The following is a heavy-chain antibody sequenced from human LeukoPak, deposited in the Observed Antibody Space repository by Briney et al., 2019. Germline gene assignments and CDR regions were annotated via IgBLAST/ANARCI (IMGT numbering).Heavy chain of an antibody. J-gene: IGHJ4*02. Sequence: GGSLRLSCEASGFTFSNYWMHWVRQPPGKGLMWASQISTDGSQTFYADSVKGRFTISRDNAKNTLFLQMDSLRPEDTAVYYCVRSLRSADFWGQGALVTVSS. CDR2: ISTDGSQT. V-gene: IGHV3-74*01. CDR1: GFTFSNYW. CDR3: VRSLRSADF.